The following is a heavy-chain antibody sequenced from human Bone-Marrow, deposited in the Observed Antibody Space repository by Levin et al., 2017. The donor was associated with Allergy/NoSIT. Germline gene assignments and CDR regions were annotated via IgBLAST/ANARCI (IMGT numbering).Heavy chain of an antibody. CDR1: GDSISPYH. D-gene: IGHD3-10*01. CDR2: IRDDGST. V-gene: IGHV4-59*01. Sequence: PSETLSLTCTVSGDSISPYHWSWLRQSPGKGLEWIGYIRDDGSTSYNPSLKSRLTLAVDKSTNSFSLRLTSVTAAATALSYCPRPSTLCEWPGDHENFYYCMDVWGKWTPVTVSS. J-gene: IGHJ6*03. CDR3: PRPSTLCEWPGDHENFYYCMDV.